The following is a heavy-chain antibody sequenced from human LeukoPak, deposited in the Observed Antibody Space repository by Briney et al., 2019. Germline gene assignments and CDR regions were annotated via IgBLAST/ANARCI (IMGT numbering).Heavy chain of an antibody. V-gene: IGHV4-34*01. Sequence: PSETLSLTCAVYGGSFSVYYWSWIRQPPGKGLEWIGEINHSGSTNYNPSLKSRVTISVDTSKNQFSLKLSSVTAADTAVYYCARQVVGVSDYWGQGTLVTVSS. CDR2: INHSGST. CDR3: ARQVVGVSDY. CDR1: GGSFSVYY. D-gene: IGHD2-15*01. J-gene: IGHJ4*02.